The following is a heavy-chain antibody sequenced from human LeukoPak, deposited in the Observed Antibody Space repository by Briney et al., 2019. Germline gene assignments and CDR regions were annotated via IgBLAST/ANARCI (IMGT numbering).Heavy chain of an antibody. J-gene: IGHJ4*02. Sequence: SETLSLTCTVSGGSISSYYWSWIRQPPGKGLEWVGSIYNSGSSNYYPYLKSRGPISVDTYTNQISFKLSPVTAADAAVYYCGGTNYNPPLKSRGTVSADTSKTQLSLQLSSVTAADTAVYYCSRVRHDFWSGPSDYFDYWGQGTLVTVSS. CDR1: GGSISSYY. V-gene: IGHV4-4*08. D-gene: IGHD3-10*01. CDR2: IYNSGSS. CDR3: GGTNYNPPLKSRGTVSADTSKTQLSLQLSSVTAADTAVYYCSRVRHDFWSGPSDYFDY.